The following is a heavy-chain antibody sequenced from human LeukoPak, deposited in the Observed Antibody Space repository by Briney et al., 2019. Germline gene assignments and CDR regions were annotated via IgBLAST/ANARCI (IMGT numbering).Heavy chain of an antibody. D-gene: IGHD3-10*01. CDR3: ARATMVRGVIHTRYYYYYYGMDV. J-gene: IGHJ6*02. CDR2: FDPWDGET. V-gene: IGHV1-24*01. CDR1: GYTLTELS. Sequence: SVKVSCKVSGYTLTELSMHWVRQAPGKGLEWMGGFDPWDGETIYAQKFQGRVTMTEDTSTDTAYMELSSLRSEDTAVYYCARATMVRGVIHTRYYYYYYGMDVWGQGTTVTVS.